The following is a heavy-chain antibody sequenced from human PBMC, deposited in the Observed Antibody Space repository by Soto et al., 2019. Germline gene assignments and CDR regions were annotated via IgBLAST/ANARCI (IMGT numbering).Heavy chain of an antibody. Sequence: QVKLVQSGAEVKKPGASVKVSCKASGYTFTSYGISWVRQAPGQGLEWMGWITYNGDTNYPQKLQGRVTMTTDTSTSTAYMELRSLRSDDTAVYYCARAVVTSYGVFDNWGQGTLVTVSS. V-gene: IGHV1-18*01. CDR2: ITYNGDT. CDR1: GYTFTSYG. D-gene: IGHD3-22*01. J-gene: IGHJ4*02. CDR3: ARAVVTSYGVFDN.